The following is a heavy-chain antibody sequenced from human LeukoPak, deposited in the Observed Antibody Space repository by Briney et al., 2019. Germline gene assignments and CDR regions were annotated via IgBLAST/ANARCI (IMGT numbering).Heavy chain of an antibody. CDR2: ISYDGSNK. CDR3: ASDRMTWPEYYFDY. Sequence: SGGSLRLSCAASGFTFSSYAMHWVRQAPGKGLEWVAVISYDGSNKYYADSVKGRFTISRDNSKSTLYLQMNSLRAEDTAVYYCASDRMTWPEYYFDYWGQGTLVTVSS. J-gene: IGHJ4*02. D-gene: IGHD1-14*01. CDR1: GFTFSSYA. V-gene: IGHV3-30*04.